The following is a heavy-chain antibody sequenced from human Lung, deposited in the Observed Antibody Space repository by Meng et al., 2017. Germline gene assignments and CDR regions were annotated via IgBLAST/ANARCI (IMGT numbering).Heavy chain of an antibody. CDR3: ARGPTTMAHDFDY. CDR2: INHSGST. Sequence: QVQLRPWGAGWLKPSETLSLTCVVSGGSFSDYYWSWIRQPPGKGLEWIGEINHSGSTNYNPSLESRATISVDTSQNNLSLKLSSVTAADSAVYYCARGPTTMAHDFDYWGQGTLVTVSS. D-gene: IGHD4-11*01. V-gene: IGHV4-34*01. J-gene: IGHJ4*02. CDR1: GGSFSDYY.